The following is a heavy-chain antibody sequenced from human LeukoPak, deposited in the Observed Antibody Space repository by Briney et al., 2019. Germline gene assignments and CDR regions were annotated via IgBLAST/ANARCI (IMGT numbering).Heavy chain of an antibody. Sequence: GGSLRLSCAASGFTFSSYAMNWVRQAPGKGLEWVSGISGSGTNTYYADSVKGRFTISRDNSKNTLYLQMNSLKTEDTAVYYCTRGGWLRYFFDYWGQGTLVTVSS. CDR2: ISGSGTNT. CDR3: TRGGWLRYFFDY. V-gene: IGHV3-23*01. CDR1: GFTFSSYA. D-gene: IGHD5-24*01. J-gene: IGHJ4*02.